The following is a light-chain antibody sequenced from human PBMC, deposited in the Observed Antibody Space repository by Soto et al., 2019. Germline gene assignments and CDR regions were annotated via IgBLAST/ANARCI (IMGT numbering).Light chain of an antibody. CDR3: KQYDHYWT. CDR2: TAS. J-gene: IGKJ1*01. V-gene: IGKV1-5*03. CDR1: QNINRW. Sequence: DIQMTQSPSTLSASVGDRVTITCRASQNINRWLAWYQQKPGKAPKLLIYTASNLEIGVPSRFSGSGSGTEFIITISSLQPDDFATYYCKQYDHYWTFGQGTKVEIK.